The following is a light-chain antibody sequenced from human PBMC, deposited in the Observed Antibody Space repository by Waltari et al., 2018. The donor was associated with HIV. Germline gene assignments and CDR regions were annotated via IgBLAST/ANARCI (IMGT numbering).Light chain of an antibody. Sequence: SYELTQPPSVSVSPGQTAIITCSGDQLGDKYASWYQQSPGKPPVLVIYEDVKRPSGIPERFSGSNSGNTATLTISGTQAMDESDYYCQAWDSHNVIFGGGTKLTVL. CDR3: QAWDSHNVI. J-gene: IGLJ2*01. CDR2: EDV. CDR1: QLGDKY. V-gene: IGLV3-1*01.